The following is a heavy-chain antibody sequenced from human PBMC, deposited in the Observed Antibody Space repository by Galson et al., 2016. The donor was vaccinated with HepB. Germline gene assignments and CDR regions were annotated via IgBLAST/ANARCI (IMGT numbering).Heavy chain of an antibody. CDR2: ISSDGTND. CDR1: GFTFSTYA. CDR3: ARDGWYNSGSRFDPFDY. Sequence: SLRLSCAASGFTFSTYAMHWVRQAPGKGLEWVSIISSDGTNDYFADSVRGRFTISRDNSNNTLYLQMNSLRIEDTAVYYCARDGWYNSGSRFDPFDYWGQGTLVTVSS. V-gene: IGHV3-30-3*01. J-gene: IGHJ4*02. D-gene: IGHD6-19*01.